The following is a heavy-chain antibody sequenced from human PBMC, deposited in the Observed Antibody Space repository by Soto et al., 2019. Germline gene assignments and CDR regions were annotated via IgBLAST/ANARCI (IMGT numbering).Heavy chain of an antibody. CDR1: GVSISSSSYY. V-gene: IGHV4-39*01. D-gene: IGHD3-16*02. CDR3: ARRPAPWGSYRPSFDY. Sequence: SDTLSLTCTVSGVSISSSSYYWVLIRQPPGKGLEWIGSIYYSGSTYYNPSLKSRVTISVDTSKNQFSLKLSSVTAADTAVYYCARRPAPWGSYRPSFDYWGQGTLVTVSS. CDR2: IYYSGST. J-gene: IGHJ4*02.